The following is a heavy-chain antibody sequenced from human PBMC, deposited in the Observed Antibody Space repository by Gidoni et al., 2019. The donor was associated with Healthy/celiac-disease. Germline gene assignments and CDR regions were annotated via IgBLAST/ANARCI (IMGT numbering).Heavy chain of an antibody. J-gene: IGHJ4*02. Sequence: EVQRLESGGGLVQPGGSLRLPCAAPGATFSSYAMTWVRQAPGKGLEGVSAISGIGGSTYYADSVKGRFTISRDNSKNTLYLQMNSLRAEDTAVYYCARVSEYSSSWNDYWGQGTLVTVSS. CDR2: ISGIGGST. CDR3: ARVSEYSSSWNDY. CDR1: GATFSSYA. V-gene: IGHV3-23*01. D-gene: IGHD6-13*01.